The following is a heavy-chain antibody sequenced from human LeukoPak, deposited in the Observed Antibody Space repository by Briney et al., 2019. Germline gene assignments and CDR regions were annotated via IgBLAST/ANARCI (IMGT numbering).Heavy chain of an antibody. CDR2: INHSGST. V-gene: IGHV4-34*01. D-gene: IGHD5-18*01. Sequence: SETLSLTCAVYGGSFSGYYWSWIRQPPGKGLEWIGEINHSGSTNYNPSLKSRVTISVDTSKNQFSLKLSSVTAADTAVYYCARGLRGYSYGSRDYWGQGTLVTVSS. J-gene: IGHJ4*02. CDR1: GGSFSGYY. CDR3: ARGLRGYSYGSRDY.